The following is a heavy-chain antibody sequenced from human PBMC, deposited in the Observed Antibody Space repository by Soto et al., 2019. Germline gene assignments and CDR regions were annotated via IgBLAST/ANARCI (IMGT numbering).Heavy chain of an antibody. Sequence: QVQLVQSGAEVKKPGASVKVFCKASGYTFTSYAIQWVRQAPGQRLEWVGWIHSGNGTTKYSQKFLDRVTIIRDTSANPVSRQMSGLRAADTAVYYCAREHDAWSLHALDIWGQGTRVTISS. CDR1: GYTFTSYA. CDR2: IHSGNGTT. CDR3: AREHDAWSLHALDI. D-gene: IGHD3-16*01. J-gene: IGHJ3*02. V-gene: IGHV1-3*01.